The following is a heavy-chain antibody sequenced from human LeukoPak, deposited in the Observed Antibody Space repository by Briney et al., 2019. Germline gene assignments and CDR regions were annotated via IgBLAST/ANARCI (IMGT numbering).Heavy chain of an antibody. CDR2: IYYSGST. CDR3: ARAPYYDILTGYYTFDY. V-gene: IGHV4-59*08. CDR1: GGSISSYY. D-gene: IGHD3-9*01. Sequence: PSETLSLTCTVSGGSISSYYWSWIRQPPGKGLEWIGYIYYSGSTNYNPSLKSRVTISVDTSKNQFSLKLSSVTAADTAVYYCARAPYYDILTGYYTFDYWGQGTLVTVSS. J-gene: IGHJ4*02.